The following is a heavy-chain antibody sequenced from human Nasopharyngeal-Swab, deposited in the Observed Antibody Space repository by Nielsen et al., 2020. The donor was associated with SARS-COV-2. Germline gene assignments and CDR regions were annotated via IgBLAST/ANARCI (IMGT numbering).Heavy chain of an antibody. D-gene: IGHD4-17*01. Sequence: GGSLRLSCAASGFTVSSNYMSWVRQAPGKGLEWVSYISSTGSTINYADSVKGRVTISRDNAKNSLYLQMNSLRAEDTAVYYCARDGNLRTVRYFDLWGRGSLVTVSS. J-gene: IGHJ2*01. CDR1: GFTVSSNY. CDR2: ISSTGSTI. CDR3: ARDGNLRTVRYFDL. V-gene: IGHV3-11*04.